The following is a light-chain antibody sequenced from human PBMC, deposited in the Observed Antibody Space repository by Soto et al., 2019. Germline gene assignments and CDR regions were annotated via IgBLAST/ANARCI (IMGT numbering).Light chain of an antibody. J-gene: IGLJ2*01. CDR3: SSYTSNIRI. Sequence: QSVLTQPASVSGSPGQSITISCTGTSSDIGGYNSVSWYQQYPGKAPKLMIYDVNNRPSGVSNRFSGSKSGNTASLTISGLQAEDEADYYCSSYTSNIRIFGGGTKLTVL. CDR1: SSDIGGYNS. CDR2: DVN. V-gene: IGLV2-14*01.